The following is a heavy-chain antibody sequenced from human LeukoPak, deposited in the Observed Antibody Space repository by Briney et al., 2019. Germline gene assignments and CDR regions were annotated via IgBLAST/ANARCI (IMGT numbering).Heavy chain of an antibody. D-gene: IGHD5-18*01. V-gene: IGHV4-39*01. Sequence: SETLSLTCTVSGGSISSSTYYWGWVRQPPGKGLEWIGETYHSGRTNYNPSLKSRVTISVDTSKNQFSLKLSSVTAADTAVYYCARHGGGLGGRGYSYGYVHYWGQGTLVTVSS. CDR1: GGSISSSTYY. CDR2: TYHSGRT. J-gene: IGHJ4*02. CDR3: ARHGGGLGGRGYSYGYVHY.